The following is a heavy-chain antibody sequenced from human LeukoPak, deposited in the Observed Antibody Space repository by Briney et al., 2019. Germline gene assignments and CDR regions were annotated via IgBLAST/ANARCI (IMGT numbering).Heavy chain of an antibody. J-gene: IGHJ4*02. CDR1: GGSITSSSYY. V-gene: IGHV4-39*01. CDR2: IYYSGST. CDR3: ARHIGSCSGGGCSNFDF. D-gene: IGHD2-15*01. Sequence: SETLSLACTVSGGSITSSSYYWGWIRQPPGKGLEWIGSIYYSGSTYYNPSLKSRVTISVDTSNNHFSLKLRSVTAADTAVYYCARHIGSCSGGGCSNFDFWGQGTLVTVSS.